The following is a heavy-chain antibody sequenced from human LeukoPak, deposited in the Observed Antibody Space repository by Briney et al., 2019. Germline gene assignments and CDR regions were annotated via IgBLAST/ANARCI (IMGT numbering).Heavy chain of an antibody. CDR3: AKDLYSRRMNYYGSGSYFAY. CDR1: GYTFTGYC. Sequence: ASVKISCKASGYTFTGYCMHWVRQAPGQGLEWMGWINPKSGGTNYAQKFQGRVTMTRDTSISTTYMELSRLRSDDTAVYYCAKDLYSRRMNYYGSGSYFAYWGQGTLVTVSS. J-gene: IGHJ4*02. D-gene: IGHD3-10*01. CDR2: INPKSGGT. V-gene: IGHV1-2*02.